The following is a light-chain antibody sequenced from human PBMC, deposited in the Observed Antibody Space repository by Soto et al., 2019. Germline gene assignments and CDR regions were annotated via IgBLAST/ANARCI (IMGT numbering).Light chain of an antibody. CDR1: QSISSY. V-gene: IGKV1-39*01. CDR3: QQSYSTPLIT. Sequence: DIQMTQSPSSLSASVGDRVTITCLASQSISSYLNWYQQKPGKAPKLLIYAASSLQSGVPSRFSGSGSGTDFTLTISSLQPEDFATYYCQQSYSTPLITFGQGTRLEI. J-gene: IGKJ5*01. CDR2: AAS.